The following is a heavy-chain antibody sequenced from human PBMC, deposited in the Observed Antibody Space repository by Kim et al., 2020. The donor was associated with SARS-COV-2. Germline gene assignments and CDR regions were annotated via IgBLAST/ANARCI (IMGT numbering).Heavy chain of an antibody. CDR3: ARRLSNTYGWGSHYCDL. CDR2: INHSGRT. V-gene: IGHV4-34*01. D-gene: IGHD3-10*01. Sequence: SETLSLTCAVYGGSFSGYYWSWIRQPPGKELEWIGEINHSGRTNYNPSLKSRVTISVDTSKNQFSLKLTSVTAADTAVYYCARRLSNTYGWGSHYCDLWGQGTLVTVSS. CDR1: GGSFSGYY. J-gene: IGHJ4*02.